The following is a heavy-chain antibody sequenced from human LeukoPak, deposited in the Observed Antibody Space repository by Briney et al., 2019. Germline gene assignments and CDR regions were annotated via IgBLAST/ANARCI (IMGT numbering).Heavy chain of an antibody. D-gene: IGHD2-2*01. V-gene: IGHV3-23*01. Sequence: PSGGSLRLSCAASGFTFSNYAMSWVRQAPGKGLEWVSAISGNGDITYYTDSVKGRFTISRDNSKNTLYLQMNSLRAEDTAVYYCARDQYCSSTSCYLTLDYWGQGTLVTVSS. CDR2: ISGNGDIT. J-gene: IGHJ4*02. CDR3: ARDQYCSSTSCYLTLDY. CDR1: GFTFSNYA.